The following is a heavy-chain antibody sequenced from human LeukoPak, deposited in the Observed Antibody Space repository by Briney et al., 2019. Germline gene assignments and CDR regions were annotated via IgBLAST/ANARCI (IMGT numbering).Heavy chain of an antibody. V-gene: IGHV4-34*01. J-gene: IGHJ4*02. D-gene: IGHD3-3*01. CDR3: AKDLRITIFGVGGYFDY. CDR2: TTHSGST. CDR1: GGSFSGYY. Sequence: SETLSLTCAVYGGSFSGYYWSWIRQPPGKGLDWIGETTHSGSTNYNPSLKSRVTISVDRSKNQFSLKLSSVTAADTAVYYCAKDLRITIFGVGGYFDYWGQGTLVTVSS.